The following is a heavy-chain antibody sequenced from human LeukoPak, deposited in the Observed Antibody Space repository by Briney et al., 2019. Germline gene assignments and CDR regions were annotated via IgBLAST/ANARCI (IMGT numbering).Heavy chain of an antibody. Sequence: SETLSLTCTVSGGSVSSGSYYWSWIRQPPGKGLEWIGYIYYSGGTNYNPSLKSRVTISVDTSKNQFSLKLSSVTAADTAVYCCAREGIPGSHFDYWGQGTLVTVSS. CDR2: IYYSGGT. CDR3: AREGIPGSHFDY. CDR1: GGSVSSGSYY. D-gene: IGHD3-10*01. V-gene: IGHV4-61*01. J-gene: IGHJ4*02.